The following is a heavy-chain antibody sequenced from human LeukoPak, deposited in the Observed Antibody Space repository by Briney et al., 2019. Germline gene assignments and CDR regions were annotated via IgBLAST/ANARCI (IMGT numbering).Heavy chain of an antibody. V-gene: IGHV4-59*01. Sequence: SETLSLTCTLSGVSISSYYWGWIRLPPGKALEWIANIYYTGDTNYNPSPQSRVTISVDASKGQYSLNLGSMTAADTAVYYCERGFQWHPKPNAFDIWGQGTMVTVSS. D-gene: IGHD2-8*01. CDR1: GVSISSYY. CDR2: IYYTGDT. J-gene: IGHJ3*02. CDR3: ERGFQWHPKPNAFDI.